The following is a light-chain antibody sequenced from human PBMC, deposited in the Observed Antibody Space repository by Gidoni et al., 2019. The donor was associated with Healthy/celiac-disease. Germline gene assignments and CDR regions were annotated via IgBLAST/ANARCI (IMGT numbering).Light chain of an antibody. CDR1: QSVSST. V-gene: IGKV3-15*01. J-gene: IGKJ2*01. CDR2: GAS. CDR3: QQYNNWPPKNT. Sequence: EIVMTLSPATPAVSPGERATLPCRSSQSVSSTLAWYQQKPGQAPRLLIYGASTRATGIPAKFSGSGSGREYTLTISSLQSEDVAVYYCQQYNNWPPKNTFXQXTRLEIK.